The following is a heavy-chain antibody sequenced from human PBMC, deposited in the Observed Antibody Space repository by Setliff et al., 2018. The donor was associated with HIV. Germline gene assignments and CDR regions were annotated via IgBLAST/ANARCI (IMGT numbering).Heavy chain of an antibody. CDR2: ISSTSTYI. V-gene: IGHV3-21*06. Sequence: ETLSLTCAVSGASDISYIWWSWVRQPPGKGLEWFSSISSTSTYIYYADSVRGRFTVSRDNAKNSLYLQMNSLRAEDTAVYYCARGPEYYDFWSGYNQDIWASDYWGQGTLVTVS. D-gene: IGHD3-3*01. J-gene: IGHJ4*02. CDR3: ARGPEYYDFWSGYNQDIWASDY. CDR1: GASDISYI.